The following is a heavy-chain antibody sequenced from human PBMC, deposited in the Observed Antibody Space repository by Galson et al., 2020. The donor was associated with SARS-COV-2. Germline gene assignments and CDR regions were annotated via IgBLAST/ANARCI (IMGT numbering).Heavy chain of an antibody. Sequence: GESLKISCKGSGYSFTSNWIGWVRQMPGKGLEWMGIIYPDDSDTRYSPSFQGQVTISADKSISTAYLQWSSLKASDTAMYFCVLRGGGLRYCTSTTCHGIDYWGQGTLVTVSS. CDR3: VLRGGGLRYCTSTTCHGIDY. CDR2: IYPDDSDT. V-gene: IGHV5-51*01. D-gene: IGHD2-2*01. J-gene: IGHJ4*02. CDR1: GYSFTSNW.